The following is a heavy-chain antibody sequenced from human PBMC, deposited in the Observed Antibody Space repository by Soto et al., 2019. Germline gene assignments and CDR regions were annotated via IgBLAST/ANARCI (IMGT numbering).Heavy chain of an antibody. V-gene: IGHV3-21*01. CDR2: ISSSSSYI. CDR3: ARDQGGMTTVTTGDY. D-gene: IGHD4-17*01. Sequence: EVQLVESGGGLVKPGGSLRLSCAASGFTFSSYSMNWVRQAPGKGLEWVSSISSSSSYIYYADSVKGRFTISRDNAKNSLYLQMNSLRAEDTAVYYCARDQGGMTTVTTGDYWGQGNLVTVAS. J-gene: IGHJ4*02. CDR1: GFTFSSYS.